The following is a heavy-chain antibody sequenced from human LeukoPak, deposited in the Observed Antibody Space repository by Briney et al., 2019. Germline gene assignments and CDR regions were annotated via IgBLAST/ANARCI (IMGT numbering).Heavy chain of an antibody. CDR2: ISSSSSTI. J-gene: IGHJ4*02. CDR3: ARDLAVSDY. V-gene: IGHV3-48*02. Sequence: GGSLRLSCAASGFTFSSYSMNWVRQAPGKGLEWVSYISSSSSTIYYADSVKGRFSICRDNAKNSLYLQMNSLRDGDTAMYYCARDLAVSDYWGQGTLVTVSS. CDR1: GFTFSSYS.